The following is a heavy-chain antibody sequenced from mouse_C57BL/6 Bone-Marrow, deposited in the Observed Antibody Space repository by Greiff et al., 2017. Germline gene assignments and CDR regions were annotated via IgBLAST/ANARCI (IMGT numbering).Heavy chain of an antibody. Sequence: EVQLQQSGAELMRPGASVKLSCTASGFNIKDDYMHWVKQRPEQGLEWIGWIDPENGDTEYASKFQGKATITADTSSNTAYLQLSSLTSEDTAVYYCTIYDGYYKAMDYWGQGTSVTVSS. V-gene: IGHV14-4*01. J-gene: IGHJ4*01. CDR3: TIYDGYYKAMDY. D-gene: IGHD2-3*01. CDR1: GFNIKDDY. CDR2: IDPENGDT.